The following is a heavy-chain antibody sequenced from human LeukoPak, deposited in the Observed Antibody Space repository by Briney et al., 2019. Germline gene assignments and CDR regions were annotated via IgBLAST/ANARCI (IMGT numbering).Heavy chain of an antibody. CDR2: ISAYNGNT. CDR3: ARRRDDFWSGYPDY. D-gene: IGHD3-3*01. J-gene: IGHJ4*02. CDR1: GYTFTSYG. Sequence: ASVKLSCKASGYTFTSYGISWLRQDPGHGLEWMGWISAYNGNTNYAQKLQGRVTMTTDTSTSTAYMELRSLRSDDTAVYYCARRRDDFWSGYPDYWGQGTLVTVSS. V-gene: IGHV1-18*01.